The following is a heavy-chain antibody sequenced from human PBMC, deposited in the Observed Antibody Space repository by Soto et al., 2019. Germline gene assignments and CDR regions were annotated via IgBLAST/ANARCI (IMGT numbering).Heavy chain of an antibody. Sequence: QVQLAQSGAEVKEPGDSVRVSCEASGYTFTAYYIHWVRQAPGQGLEWMGWINPKFGDTTYAQDFQGRLTLPRDMSISTVYMDLSRLTSDDTAISYCARNMDYYYGPGSGNGHGVWGQGTTVNVFS. D-gene: IGHD3-10*01. CDR1: GYTFTAYY. CDR2: INPKFGDT. V-gene: IGHV1-2*02. CDR3: ARNMDYYYGPGSGNGHGV. J-gene: IGHJ6*02.